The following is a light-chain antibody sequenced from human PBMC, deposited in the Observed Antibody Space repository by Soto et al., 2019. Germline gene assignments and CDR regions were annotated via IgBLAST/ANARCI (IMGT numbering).Light chain of an antibody. CDR2: DVS. CDR3: CSQTTKNTRV. V-gene: IGLV2-14*01. CDR1: SSDVGAYNY. J-gene: IGLJ1*01. Sequence: QSALTQPASVSGSPGQSIAISCTGTSSDVGAYNYVSWYQQHPGKAPKLMMYDVSNRPSGVSNRFSGSKSGNTASLTISGLQAEDEGDYYCCSQTTKNTRVFGTGSKVTVL.